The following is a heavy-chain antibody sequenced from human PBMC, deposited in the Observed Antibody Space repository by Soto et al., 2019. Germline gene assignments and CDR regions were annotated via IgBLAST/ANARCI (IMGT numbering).Heavy chain of an antibody. V-gene: IGHV1-69*13. D-gene: IGHD5-12*01. Sequence: SVKVSCKASGGTFSSYAISWVRQAPGQGLEWMGGIIPIFGTANYAQKFQGRVTITADESTSTAYMELSSLRSEDTAVYYCARDDVATISYYGMDVWGQGTTVTASS. J-gene: IGHJ6*02. CDR3: ARDDVATISYYGMDV. CDR1: GGTFSSYA. CDR2: IIPIFGTA.